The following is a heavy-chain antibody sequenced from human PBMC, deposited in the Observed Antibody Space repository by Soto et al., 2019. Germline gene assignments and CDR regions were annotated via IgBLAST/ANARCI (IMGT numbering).Heavy chain of an antibody. J-gene: IGHJ6*02. V-gene: IGHV1-2*02. D-gene: IGHD3-10*01. Sequence: WASVKVSCKASGYTFTGYYMHWVRQAPGQGLEWMGWINPNSGGTNYAQKFQGRVTMTRDTSISTAYMELSRLRSDDTAVYYCARFKRVLLWFWESDGMDVWGQGTTVTVSS. CDR3: ARFKRVLLWFWESDGMDV. CDR1: GYTFTGYY. CDR2: INPNSGGT.